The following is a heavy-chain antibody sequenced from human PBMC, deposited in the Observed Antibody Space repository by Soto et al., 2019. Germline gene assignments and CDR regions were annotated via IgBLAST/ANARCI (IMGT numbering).Heavy chain of an antibody. Sequence: SETLSLTCTVSGASISSGGYYWSWIRQHPGKGLEWIGYIYYSGSTCYNPSLKSRVTISVDTSKNQFSLKLSSVTAADTAVYYCARLGAYYQSLDPWGPGTLVTVSS. V-gene: IGHV4-31*03. D-gene: IGHD2-21*01. J-gene: IGHJ5*02. CDR2: IYYSGST. CDR3: ARLGAYYQSLDP. CDR1: GASISSGGYY.